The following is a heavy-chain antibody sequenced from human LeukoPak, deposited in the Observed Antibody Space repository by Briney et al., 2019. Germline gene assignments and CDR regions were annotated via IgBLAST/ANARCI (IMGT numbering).Heavy chain of an antibody. D-gene: IGHD5-24*01. CDR2: ISSNGGST. CDR3: VRVMATGAFDY. Sequence: GGSLRLSCSASGFTFSSYAMYWVRQAPGKGLEFVSAISSNGGSTYYADSVKGRFTISRDNSKNTLHLQMSSLRAEDMAVYYCVRVMATGAFDYWGQGTLVTVSS. CDR1: GFTFSSYA. J-gene: IGHJ4*02. V-gene: IGHV3-64D*09.